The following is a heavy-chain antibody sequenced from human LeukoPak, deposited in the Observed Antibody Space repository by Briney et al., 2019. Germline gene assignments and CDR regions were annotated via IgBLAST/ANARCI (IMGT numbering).Heavy chain of an antibody. CDR3: TTDHPTYDYVWGSYEL. CDR2: LSDDGFKT. V-gene: IGHV3-23*01. D-gene: IGHD3-16*01. CDR1: GFTFSNYA. Sequence: GGSLRLSCAASGFTFSNYAMNWVRQAPGKGLEWVSGLSDDGFKTYYADSVKGRFTISRDNSQSTLYLLMNSLRAEDTAVYYCTTDHPTYDYVWGSYELWGQGTLVTVSS. J-gene: IGHJ4*02.